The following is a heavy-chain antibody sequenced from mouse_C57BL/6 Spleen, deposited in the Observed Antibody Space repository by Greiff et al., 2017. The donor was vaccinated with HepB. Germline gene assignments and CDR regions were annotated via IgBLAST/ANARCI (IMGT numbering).Heavy chain of an antibody. J-gene: IGHJ4*01. CDR1: GYTFTSYG. D-gene: IGHD1-1*01. V-gene: IGHV1-81*01. CDR3: ARITTVVDYAMDY. CDR2: IYPRSGNT. Sequence: QVQLQQSGAELARPGASVKLSCKASGYTFTSYGISWVKQRTGQGLEWIGEIYPRSGNTYYNEKFKGKATLTADKSSSTAYMELRSLTSEDSAVYFCARITTVVDYAMDYWGQGTSVTVSS.